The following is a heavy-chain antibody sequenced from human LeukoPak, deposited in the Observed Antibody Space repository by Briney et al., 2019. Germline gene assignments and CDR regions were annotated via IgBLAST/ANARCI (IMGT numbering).Heavy chain of an antibody. V-gene: IGHV4-30-4*01. CDR2: IYYSGST. CDR3: ARTMVRGVRHYYYYGMDV. Sequence: SRTLSLTCTVSGGSISSGDYYWSWIRQPPGKGLEWIGYIYYSGSTYYNPSLKSRVTISVDTSKNQFSLKLSSVTAADTAVYYCARTMVRGVRHYYYYGMDVWGKGTTVTVSS. J-gene: IGHJ6*04. D-gene: IGHD3-10*01. CDR1: GGSISSGDYY.